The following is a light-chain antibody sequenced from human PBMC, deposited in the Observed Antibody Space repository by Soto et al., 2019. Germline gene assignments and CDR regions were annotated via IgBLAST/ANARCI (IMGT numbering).Light chain of an antibody. J-gene: IGLJ1*01. CDR2: EVS. CDR3: SSYTSSSTLYV. V-gene: IGLV2-14*01. Sequence: QSVVTQPASVSGSPVQSITISCAGTSSDIGGYNYVSWYQQHPGKAPKVMIYEVSNRPSGVSNRFSGSKSGNTASLTISGLQAEDEADYYCSSYTSSSTLYVFGSGTNVTVL. CDR1: SSDIGGYNY.